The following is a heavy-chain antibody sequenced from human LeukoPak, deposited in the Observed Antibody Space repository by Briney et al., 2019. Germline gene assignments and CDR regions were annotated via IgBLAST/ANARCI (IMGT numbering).Heavy chain of an antibody. CDR2: ISYSGGT. CDR1: GGSISSSNYY. Sequence: SETLSLTCTVSGGSISSSNYYWGWTRQPLGKGLEWFGSISYSGGTSYNPSLRSRVSISVDTSKNQFSLKLNSVTAADTTVYYCAREVEYYDSSGYRPHAFDIWGQGTVVTVSS. D-gene: IGHD3-22*01. J-gene: IGHJ3*02. CDR3: AREVEYYDSSGYRPHAFDI. V-gene: IGHV4-39*02.